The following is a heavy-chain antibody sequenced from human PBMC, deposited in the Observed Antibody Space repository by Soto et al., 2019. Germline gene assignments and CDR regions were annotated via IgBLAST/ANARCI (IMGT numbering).Heavy chain of an antibody. V-gene: IGHV4-61*01. Sequence: PSETLSLTCTDSGGSVSSGSYYWSWIRQPPGKGLEWIGYIYYSGSTNYNPSLKSRVTISVDTSKNQFSLKLSSVTAADTAVYYCAPGRVDYYDSSGPRPDYWGQGTLVTVSS. J-gene: IGHJ4*02. CDR2: IYYSGST. CDR3: APGRVDYYDSSGPRPDY. CDR1: GGSVSSGSYY. D-gene: IGHD3-22*01.